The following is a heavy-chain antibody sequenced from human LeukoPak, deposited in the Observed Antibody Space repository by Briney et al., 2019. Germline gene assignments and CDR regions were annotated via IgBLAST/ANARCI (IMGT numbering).Heavy chain of an antibody. CDR3: ARGMRFWWQTGAY. CDR1: GYTVTDYY. D-gene: IGHD2-21*01. J-gene: IGHJ4*02. V-gene: IGHV1-2*02. CDR2: ISPDAGGT. Sequence: ASVQVSCKASGYTVTDYYMHWVRQAPGQGLEWMGWISPDAGGTHSVQKFQGRVTMTVDSSTSTAYMELTRLTFNDTAMYYCARGMRFWWQTGAYWGQGTLVSVSS.